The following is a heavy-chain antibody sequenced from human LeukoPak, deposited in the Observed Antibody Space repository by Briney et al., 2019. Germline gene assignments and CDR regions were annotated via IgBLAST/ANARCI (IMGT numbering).Heavy chain of an antibody. D-gene: IGHD2-21*01. Sequence: GGSLRLSCAASGFTFSSYAMHWVRQAPGKGLEWVAVISYDGSNKYYADSVKGRFTISRDNSKNTLYLQMNSLRAEGTAVYYCARGIGYYYYYMDVWGKGTTATVSS. CDR2: ISYDGSNK. CDR1: GFTFSSYA. V-gene: IGHV3-30-3*01. CDR3: ARGIGYYYYYMDV. J-gene: IGHJ6*03.